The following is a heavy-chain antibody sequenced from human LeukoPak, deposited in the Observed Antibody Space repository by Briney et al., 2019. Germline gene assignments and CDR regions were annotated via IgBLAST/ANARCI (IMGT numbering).Heavy chain of an antibody. V-gene: IGHV3-30-3*01. J-gene: IGHJ4*02. CDR1: GFTFSSYA. Sequence: PGGSLRLSCAASGFTFSSYAMHWVRQAPGKGLEWVAVISYDGSNKYHADSVKGRFTISRDNSKNTLYLQMNSLRAEDTAVYYCAKGGQLVREGIDYWGQGTLVTVSS. CDR2: ISYDGSNK. D-gene: IGHD6-13*01. CDR3: AKGGQLVREGIDY.